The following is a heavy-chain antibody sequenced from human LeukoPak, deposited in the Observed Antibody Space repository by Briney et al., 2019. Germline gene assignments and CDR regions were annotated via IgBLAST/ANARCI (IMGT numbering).Heavy chain of an antibody. J-gene: IGHJ4*02. D-gene: IGHD6-13*01. V-gene: IGHV4-39*01. Sequence: PSETLSLTCSVSGGSIGRSSYYWGWTRQPPGKGLEWIGSIYSGGTYYNPSLKSRVTISVDTSRNQSSLKLGSVTAADTAVYYCARHGSIATGAFTYWGQGTLVTVSS. CDR2: IYSGGT. CDR3: ARHGSIATGAFTY. CDR1: GGSIGRSSYY.